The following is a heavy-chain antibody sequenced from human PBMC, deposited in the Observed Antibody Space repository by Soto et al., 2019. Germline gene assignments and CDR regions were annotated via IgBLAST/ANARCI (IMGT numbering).Heavy chain of an antibody. Sequence: QVQLQQWGAGLLKPSETLSLTCAVYGGSFSGYYWSWIRQPPGKGQEWIGDINHSGSTNYNPSLKSRVTISVDTSKNQFSLQLSSVTAADTALYFCARAYGGNVFDYWGQGTLVTVSS. J-gene: IGHJ4*02. CDR1: GGSFSGYY. CDR3: ARAYGGNVFDY. V-gene: IGHV4-34*01. D-gene: IGHD4-17*01. CDR2: INHSGST.